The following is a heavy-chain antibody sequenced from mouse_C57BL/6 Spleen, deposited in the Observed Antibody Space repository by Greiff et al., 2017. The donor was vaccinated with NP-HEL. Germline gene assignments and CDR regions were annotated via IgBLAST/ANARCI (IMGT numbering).Heavy chain of an antibody. CDR1: GYTFTSYW. CDR2: IHPNSGST. Sequence: QVQLQQPGAELVKPGASVKLSCKASGYTFTSYWMHWVKQRPGQGLEWIGMIHPNSGSTNYNEKFKSKATLTVDKSSSTAYMQLSSLTSEDSAVYYCAQGVYDYDPAWFAYWGQGTLVTVSA. CDR3: AQGVYDYDPAWFAY. J-gene: IGHJ3*01. D-gene: IGHD2-4*01. V-gene: IGHV1-64*01.